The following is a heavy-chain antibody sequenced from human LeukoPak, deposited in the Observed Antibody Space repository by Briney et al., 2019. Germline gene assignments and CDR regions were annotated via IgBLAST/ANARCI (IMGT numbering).Heavy chain of an antibody. V-gene: IGHV3-7*01. J-gene: IGHJ6*03. CDR1: GFTFGSYW. D-gene: IGHD3-10*01. CDR2: INQDGSEN. CDR3: VRDFKGGFMVLGGGKYYYYMDV. Sequence: GGSLRLSCVGSGFTFGSYWMSWVRQAPGKGLEWVANINQDGSENYYVDSVKGRFTISRDNAKRSLNLQMYSLRAEDTAVYFCVRDFKGGFMVLGGGKYYYYMDVWGKGTTVTVSS.